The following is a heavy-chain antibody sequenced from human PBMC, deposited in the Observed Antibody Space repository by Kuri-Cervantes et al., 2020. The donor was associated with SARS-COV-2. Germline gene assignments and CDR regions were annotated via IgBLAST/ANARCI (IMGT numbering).Heavy chain of an antibody. CDR1: GGSFSGYY. D-gene: IGHD3-10*01. CDR3: YGSGSFRFDY. V-gene: IGHV4-34*03. CDR2: INHSGST. J-gene: IGHJ4*02. Sequence: CAVYGGSFSGYYWSWIRQPPGKGLEWIGEINHSGSTNYNPSLKSRVTISVDTSKNQLSLKLSSVTAADTAVYYCYGSGSFRFDYWGQGTLVTVSS.